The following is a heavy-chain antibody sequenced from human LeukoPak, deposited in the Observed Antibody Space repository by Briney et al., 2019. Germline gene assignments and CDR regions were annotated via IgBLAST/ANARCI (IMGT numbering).Heavy chain of an antibody. D-gene: IGHD3-10*01. CDR1: GGSVSSGTYY. Sequence: SETLSLTCTVSGGSVSSGTYYWSWIRPPPGKGLEWIGYISYSGSTNSNPSLKSRVTILGDTSKNQFSLKLSSVTAAETAVFYCARGTMLRGIRFDYWGQGTLVTVSS. J-gene: IGHJ4*02. CDR2: ISYSGST. CDR3: ARGTMLRGIRFDY. V-gene: IGHV4-61*01.